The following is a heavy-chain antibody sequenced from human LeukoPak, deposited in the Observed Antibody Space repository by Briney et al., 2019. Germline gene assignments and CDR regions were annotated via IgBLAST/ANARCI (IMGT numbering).Heavy chain of an antibody. D-gene: IGHD3-9*01. J-gene: IGHJ3*02. V-gene: IGHV1-8*02. Sequence: ASVKVSCKASGYTFTGYYMHWVRQATGQGLEWMGWMNPNSGNTGYAQKFQGRVTMTRDSSRSTAYMELSSLRSEDTAVYYCAREKILTGQGDSFDIWGQGTMVTVSS. CDR2: MNPNSGNT. CDR1: GYTFTGYY. CDR3: AREKILTGQGDSFDI.